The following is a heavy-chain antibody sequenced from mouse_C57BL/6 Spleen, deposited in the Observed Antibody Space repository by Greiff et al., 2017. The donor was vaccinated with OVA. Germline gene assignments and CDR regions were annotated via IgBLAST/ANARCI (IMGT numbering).Heavy chain of an antibody. CDR3: ARGGTMVTTFDY. Sequence: EVQLQQSGPGLVKPSQSLSLTCSVTGYSITSGYYWNWIRQFPGNKLEWMGYISYDGSNNYNPSLKNRISITRDTSKNQFFLKLNSVTTEDTATYYCARGGTMVTTFDYWGQGTTLTVSS. CDR1: GYSITSGYY. D-gene: IGHD2-1*01. CDR2: ISYDGSN. J-gene: IGHJ2*01. V-gene: IGHV3-6*01.